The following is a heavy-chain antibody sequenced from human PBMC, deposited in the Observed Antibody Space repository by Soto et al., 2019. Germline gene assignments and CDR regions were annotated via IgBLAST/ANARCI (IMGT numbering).Heavy chain of an antibody. CDR2: IWYDGSNK. D-gene: IGHD7-27*01. J-gene: IGHJ4*02. V-gene: IGHV3-33*01. CDR3: ARDQSANYYFDY. Sequence: PGGSLRLSCAASGFTFSSYGMHWVRQAPGEGLEWVAVIWYDGSNKYYADSVKGRFTISRDNSKNTLYLQMNSLRVEDTAFYYCARDQSANYYFDYWGQGTLVTAPQ. CDR1: GFTFSSYG.